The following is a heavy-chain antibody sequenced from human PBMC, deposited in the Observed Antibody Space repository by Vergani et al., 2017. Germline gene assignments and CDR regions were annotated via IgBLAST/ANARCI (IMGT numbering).Heavy chain of an antibody. CDR3: ARGPPHYYGSGPPFDY. CDR2: IYHSGST. J-gene: IGHJ4*02. D-gene: IGHD3-10*01. Sequence: QLQLRESGSGLVKPSQTLSLTCAVSGGSISSGGYSWSWIRQPPGKGLEWIGYIYHSGSTYYNPSLKSRVTISVDRSKNQFSLKLSSVTAADTAVYYCARGPPHYYGSGPPFDYWGQGTLVTVSS. CDR1: GGSISSGGYS. V-gene: IGHV4-30-2*01.